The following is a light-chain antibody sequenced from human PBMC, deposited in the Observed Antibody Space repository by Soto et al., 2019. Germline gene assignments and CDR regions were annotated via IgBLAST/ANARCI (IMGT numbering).Light chain of an antibody. V-gene: IGLV2-14*03. CDR3: SSYTTNNTCQVV. CDR1: SSDVGGYNY. J-gene: IGLJ1*01. CDR2: DVT. Sequence: QSALTQPASVSGSPGQSITISCTGTSSDVGGYNYVSWYQHHPGKAPKLIIYDVTNRPSGVSNPFSGSKSGNTASLTISGLQPEDDAVYYCSSYTTNNTCQVVFGTGTKVTVL.